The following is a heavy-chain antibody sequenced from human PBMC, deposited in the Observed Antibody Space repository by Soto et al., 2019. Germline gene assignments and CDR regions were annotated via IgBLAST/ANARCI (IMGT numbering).Heavy chain of an antibody. D-gene: IGHD3-3*01. V-gene: IGHV1-3*01. Sequence: QVQLVQSGAEVKKTGASVKVSCKASGYTFPSYAMHWVRQAPGQRLEWMGWINAGNGNTKYSQKFQGRVTITSDTSAITAYMELSSLRSEDTAVYYCARDEVAPHYFCSGYSIDYWGQGTLVTVSS. CDR3: ARDEVAPHYFCSGYSIDY. CDR1: GYTFPSYA. J-gene: IGHJ4*02. CDR2: INAGNGNT.